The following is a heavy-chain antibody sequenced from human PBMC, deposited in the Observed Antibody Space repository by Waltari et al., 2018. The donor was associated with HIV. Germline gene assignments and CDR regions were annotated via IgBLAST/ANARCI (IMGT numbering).Heavy chain of an antibody. Sequence: QLQLQESGPGLVKPSETLSLTCTVSGGSISSSSYYWGWIRQPPGKGLEWIGSIYYSGSTYYNPSLKSRVTISVDTSKNQFSLKLSSVTAADTAVYYCARPAFSSSWQGIDYWGQGTLVTVSS. D-gene: IGHD6-13*01. CDR1: GGSISSSSYY. V-gene: IGHV4-39*01. J-gene: IGHJ4*02. CDR3: ARPAFSSSWQGIDY. CDR2: IYYSGST.